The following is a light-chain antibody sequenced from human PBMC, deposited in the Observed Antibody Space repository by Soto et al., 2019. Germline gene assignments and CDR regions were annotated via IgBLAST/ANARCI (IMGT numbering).Light chain of an antibody. J-gene: IGKJ5*01. Sequence: EIVLTQSPATLSLSPGETATLSCRASQSVSSYLAWYQQKPGQAPRLLIDDASNRATGIPARFSGSRSGTDFTLTISSLAPEDFEVYYCEQRSNWPSITFGQGTRLEI. CDR2: DAS. CDR3: EQRSNWPSIT. CDR1: QSVSSY. V-gene: IGKV3-11*01.